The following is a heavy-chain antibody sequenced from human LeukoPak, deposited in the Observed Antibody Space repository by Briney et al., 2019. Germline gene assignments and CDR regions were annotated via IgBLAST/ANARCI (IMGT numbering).Heavy chain of an antibody. Sequence: ASVKVSCKASGYTFTSYGISWVRQAPGQGLEWMGWISAYNGNTNYAQKLQGTVTMTTDTSTSTAYMELRSLRSDDTAVYYCARDGDAYCGGDCYPSYWGQGTLVTVSS. CDR2: ISAYNGNT. J-gene: IGHJ4*02. CDR3: ARDGDAYCGGDCYPSY. D-gene: IGHD2-21*02. CDR1: GYTFTSYG. V-gene: IGHV1-18*01.